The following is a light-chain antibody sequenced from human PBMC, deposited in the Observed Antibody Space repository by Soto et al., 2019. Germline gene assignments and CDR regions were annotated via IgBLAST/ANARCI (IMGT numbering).Light chain of an antibody. Sequence: EIVLTQSPGTLSLSPGERATLSCRASQSVSSSYLAWYQQKPGQAPRLIIYGASDRATGIPDRFSGSGSGTDFTLTISRLEPEDFAVYYCQQRSNWSYTFGQGTKVEIK. V-gene: IGKV3D-20*02. CDR3: QQRSNWSYT. CDR1: QSVSSSY. J-gene: IGKJ2*01. CDR2: GAS.